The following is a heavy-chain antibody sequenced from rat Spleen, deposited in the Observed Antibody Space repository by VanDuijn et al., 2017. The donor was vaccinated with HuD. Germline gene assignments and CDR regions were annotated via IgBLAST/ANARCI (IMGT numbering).Heavy chain of an antibody. D-gene: IGHD4-3*01. CDR1: GFSLPSYH. J-gene: IGHJ4*01. V-gene: IGHV2-72*01. CDR2: IWAGGGT. CDR3: ARHLREASGVMDA. Sequence: QVQMKETGPGLVQTTQTLSVTCTVSGFSLPSYHVSWVRQPPGKSLVWMGTIWAGGGTNYNSAVKSRLSISRDTSKNQVLLKMNSLQPEDTGTYYCARHLREASGVMDAWGQGASVTVSS.